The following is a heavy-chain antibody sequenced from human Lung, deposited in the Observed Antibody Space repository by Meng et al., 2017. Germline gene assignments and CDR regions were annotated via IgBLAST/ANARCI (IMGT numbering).Heavy chain of an antibody. V-gene: IGHV3-15*01. Sequence: EGHLVGSGGELVKPWGSLRLSCAASGFYFSNAWMIWVRQAPGKGLEWVGRIKSNTDGGTTEYAAPVTGRFTISRDDSKSTLNLHLSGLRTDDTGVYYCTWDDKAVSDYWGQGTLVTVSS. CDR3: TWDDKAVSDY. J-gene: IGHJ4*02. CDR2: IKSNTDGGTT. CDR1: GFYFSNAW. D-gene: IGHD3-9*01.